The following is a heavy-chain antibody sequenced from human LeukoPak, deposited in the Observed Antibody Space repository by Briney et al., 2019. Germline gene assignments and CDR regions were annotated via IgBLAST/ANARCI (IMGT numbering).Heavy chain of an antibody. CDR3: AATYPYCSGGSCYDVGFDY. Sequence: SETLSLTCTVSGGSISSYYWRWIRQPAGKGLEWIGRIYTSGSTKYNPSLKSRVTMSVDTSKNQFSLKLSSVTAADTAVYYCAATYPYCSGGSCYDVGFDYWGQGTLVTVSS. V-gene: IGHV4-4*07. CDR2: IYTSGST. CDR1: GGSISSYY. J-gene: IGHJ4*02. D-gene: IGHD2-15*01.